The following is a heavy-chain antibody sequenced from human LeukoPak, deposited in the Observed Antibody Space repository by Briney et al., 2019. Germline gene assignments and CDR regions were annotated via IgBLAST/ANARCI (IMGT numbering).Heavy chain of an antibody. J-gene: IGHJ4*02. CDR1: GGSISSSNW. CDR3: ARIAVDGNDY. CDR2: IYHSGST. V-gene: IGHV4-4*02. Sequence: SGTLSLTCAVSGGSISSSNWWCWLRQPAGKGLELFGEIYHSGSTNYNPSVKSRFTISVDKSKNQFSLKLSSVTAADTAVYYCARIAVDGNDYCGQGTLVTVSS. D-gene: IGHD6-19*01.